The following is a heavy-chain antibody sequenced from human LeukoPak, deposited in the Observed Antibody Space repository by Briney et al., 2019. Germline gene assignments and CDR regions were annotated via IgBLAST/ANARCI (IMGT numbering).Heavy chain of an antibody. V-gene: IGHV3-23*01. CDR3: TRNSGWYGIT. CDR1: GFVLSSYE. J-gene: IGHJ4*02. Sequence: GGSLRLSCTGSGFVLSSYEMTWFRQAPGKGLEWVSSVDYSGDSPYYADSVRGRFTISRDNTKNMLYLQLSSLRVEDTAVYYCTRNSGWYGITWGQGTLVAVSS. D-gene: IGHD6-19*01. CDR2: VDYSGDSP.